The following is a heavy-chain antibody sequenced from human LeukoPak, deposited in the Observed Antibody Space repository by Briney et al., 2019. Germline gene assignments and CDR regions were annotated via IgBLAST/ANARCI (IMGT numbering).Heavy chain of an antibody. V-gene: IGHV3-23*01. CDR1: GFTFDDYA. Sequence: GGSLRLSCAASGFTFDDYAMSWVRQAPGKGLEWVSAISGSGGSTYYADSVKGRFTISRDNSKNTLYLEMNSLSAEDTAVYYCAKKSPYTSSRVDNYYFYFGMDVWGQGTTVTVSS. D-gene: IGHD6-13*01. J-gene: IGHJ6*02. CDR2: ISGSGGST. CDR3: AKKSPYTSSRVDNYYFYFGMDV.